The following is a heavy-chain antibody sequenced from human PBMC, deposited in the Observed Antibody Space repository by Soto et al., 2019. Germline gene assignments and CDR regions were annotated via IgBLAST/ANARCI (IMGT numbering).Heavy chain of an antibody. Sequence: EVQLVESGGGLVQPGRSLRLSCAASGFTFDDYVMHWVRRAPGKGLEWVSGISSNSGSIDYADSVKGRFTISRDNAKNSLYLQMSSLRAGDTAVYYCARGVRGLLDWFDPWGQGTLVTVSS. J-gene: IGHJ5*02. CDR1: GFTFDDYV. CDR2: ISSNSGSI. CDR3: ARGVRGLLDWFDP. D-gene: IGHD2-8*02. V-gene: IGHV3-9*01.